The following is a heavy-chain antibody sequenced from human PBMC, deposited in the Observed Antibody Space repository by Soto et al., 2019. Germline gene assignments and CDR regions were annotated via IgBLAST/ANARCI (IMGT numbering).Heavy chain of an antibody. D-gene: IGHD3-22*01. J-gene: IGHJ4*02. CDR1: GGSFSGYF. V-gene: IGHV4-34*12. Sequence: SETLSLTCAVYGGSFSGYFWSWIRQPPGKGLECIGEIFHGGSTNSSPSLKSRVTISVDTSKNQFSLELSSVTAADTAVYYCARPHYDSNTFYYFFDYWGQGTLVTVSS. CDR2: IFHGGST. CDR3: ARPHYDSNTFYYFFDY.